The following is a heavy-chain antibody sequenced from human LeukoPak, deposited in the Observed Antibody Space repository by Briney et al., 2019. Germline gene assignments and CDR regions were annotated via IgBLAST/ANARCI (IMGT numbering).Heavy chain of an antibody. Sequence: SVKVSCKASGGTFSSYTISWVRQAPGQGLEWMGRIIPILGIANYAQKFQGRVTITADKSTSTAYMELSSLRSEDTAVYYCARAYYYGSGSYQSVHWGQGTLVTVSS. CDR3: ARAYYYGSGSYQSVH. D-gene: IGHD3-10*01. J-gene: IGHJ4*02. CDR2: IIPILGIA. V-gene: IGHV1-69*02. CDR1: GGTFSSYT.